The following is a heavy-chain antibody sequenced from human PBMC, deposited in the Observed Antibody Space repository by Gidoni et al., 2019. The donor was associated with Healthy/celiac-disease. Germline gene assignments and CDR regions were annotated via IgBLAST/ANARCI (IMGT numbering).Heavy chain of an antibody. Sequence: EVQLVESGGGVVQPGRSLRLSCAAPGFTFDDYAMHWVRQAPGKGLEWVSGISWNSGSIGYADSVKGRFTISRDNAKNSLYLQMNSLRAEDTALYYCAKGDDSSGYRPFDYWGQGTLVTVSS. D-gene: IGHD3-22*01. J-gene: IGHJ4*02. CDR1: GFTFDDYA. CDR3: AKGDDSSGYRPFDY. V-gene: IGHV3-9*01. CDR2: ISWNSGSI.